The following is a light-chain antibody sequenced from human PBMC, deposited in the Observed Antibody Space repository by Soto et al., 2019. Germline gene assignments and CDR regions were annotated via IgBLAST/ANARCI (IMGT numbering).Light chain of an antibody. CDR1: QSVSSNY. Sequence: EIGLTQSPGTLSLPPGERATLSCRASQSVSSNYLAWYQQKPGQAPRLLIFGASSRASGIPDRFSGSGSGTDFTLTIGRLEPEDFAVYYCQQYGRSPATFGQGTKVEIK. J-gene: IGKJ1*01. V-gene: IGKV3-20*01. CDR2: GAS. CDR3: QQYGRSPAT.